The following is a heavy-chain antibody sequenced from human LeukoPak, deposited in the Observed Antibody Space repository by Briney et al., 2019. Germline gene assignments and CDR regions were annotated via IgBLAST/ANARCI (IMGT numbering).Heavy chain of an antibody. D-gene: IGHD2-2*01. CDR1: GFTFSTYA. CDR2: ISGSGGST. V-gene: IGHV3-23*01. CDR3: ASEVRYCSSTSCSDY. J-gene: IGHJ4*02. Sequence: PGGSLRLSCADSGFTFSTYAMSWVRQAPGKGLEWVSVISGSGGSTYHADSVKGRFTISRDNAKNSLYLQMNSLRAEDTAVYYCASEVRYCSSTSCSDYWGQGTLVTVSS.